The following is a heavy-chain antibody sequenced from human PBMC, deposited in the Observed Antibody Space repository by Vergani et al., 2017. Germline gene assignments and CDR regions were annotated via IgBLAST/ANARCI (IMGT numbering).Heavy chain of an antibody. CDR2: IYYDGSKK. CDR1: GFTFSTYA. CDR3: VREXSYCGSTTCRNPRYVYYYHMDV. Sequence: QVQLVESGGGVVQPGRSLRLSCTSSGFTFSTYAMHWVRQAPGKGLEWVAIIYYDGSKKYYADSVKGRFTISRDNSRNTLDLLMSSLRAEDTAIYYCVREXSYCGSTTCRNPRYVYYYHMDVWGEGTTVTVSS. J-gene: IGHJ6*03. V-gene: IGHV3-33*01. D-gene: IGHD2-21*01.